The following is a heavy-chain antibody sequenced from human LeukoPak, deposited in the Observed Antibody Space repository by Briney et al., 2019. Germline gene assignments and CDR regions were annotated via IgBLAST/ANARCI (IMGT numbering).Heavy chain of an antibody. CDR3: ARGVYIAAAQYGY. CDR2: IYHSGTT. D-gene: IGHD6-13*01. J-gene: IGHJ4*02. CDR1: GGSISNYY. V-gene: IGHV4-59*01. Sequence: PSETLSLTCTVSGGSISNYYWSWIRQPPGKGLEWIGYIYHSGTTNYNPSLKSRVTISVDTSKNQFPLKLNSVTAADTAVYYCARGVYIAAAQYGYWGQGTLVTVSS.